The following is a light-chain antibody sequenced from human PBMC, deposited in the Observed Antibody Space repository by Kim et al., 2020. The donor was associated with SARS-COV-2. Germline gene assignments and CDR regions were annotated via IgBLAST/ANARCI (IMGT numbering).Light chain of an antibody. CDR1: QSVSSSY. Sequence: PLALAPGETATLSCRASQSVSSSYLAWYQQKPGQAPRLLIYGASSRATGIPDRFSGSGSGTDFTLTISRLEPEDFAVYYCQQYRTFGQGTKVDIK. CDR3: QQYRT. V-gene: IGKV3-20*01. CDR2: GAS. J-gene: IGKJ1*01.